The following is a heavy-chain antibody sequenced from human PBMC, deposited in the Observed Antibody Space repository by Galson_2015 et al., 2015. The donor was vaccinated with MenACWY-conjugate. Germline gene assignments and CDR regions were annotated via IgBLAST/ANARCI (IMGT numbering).Heavy chain of an antibody. V-gene: IGHV3-21*01. CDR2: ISTGSSHI. CDR1: GFIFSSYS. Sequence: CAASGFIFSSYSVNWVRQSPGKGPEWVASISTGSSHIYYADSVKGRFTISRDNTKRSLFLEMSSLRVEDTAVYYCARDADYDSSGHSRFDLWGQGMLVTVS. CDR3: ARDADYDSSGHSRFDL. D-gene: IGHD3-22*01. J-gene: IGHJ4*02.